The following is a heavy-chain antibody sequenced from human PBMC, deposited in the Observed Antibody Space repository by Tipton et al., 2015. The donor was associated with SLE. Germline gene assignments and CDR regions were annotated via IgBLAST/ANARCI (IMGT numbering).Heavy chain of an antibody. CDR1: GFTFSGEG. D-gene: IGHD4-17*01. Sequence: SLRLSCAASGFTFSGEGMHWVRQAPGKGLEWLASISVDGSNKFYADSVKGRFSVSTDNSKNTLYLQMSSLRDDDTAVYYCARGGYGDYEYFQHWGLGTLVTVSS. CDR2: ISVDGSNK. V-gene: IGHV3-30*03. J-gene: IGHJ1*01. CDR3: ARGGYGDYEYFQH.